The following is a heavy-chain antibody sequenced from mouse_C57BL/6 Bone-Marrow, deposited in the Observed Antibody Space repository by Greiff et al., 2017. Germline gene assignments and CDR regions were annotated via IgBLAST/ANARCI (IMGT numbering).Heavy chain of an antibody. J-gene: IGHJ2*01. CDR1: GYTFTDYE. CDR2: IDPETGGT. V-gene: IGHV1-15*01. CDR3: TGNYGSPYYFDD. Sequence: QVQLQQSGAELVRPGASVTLSCKASGYTFTDYEMHWVKQTPVHGLEWIGAIDPETGGTAYNQKFKGKAILTADKSSSTAYMELRSLTSEDSAVYYCTGNYGSPYYFDDWGQGTTLTVSS. D-gene: IGHD1-1*01.